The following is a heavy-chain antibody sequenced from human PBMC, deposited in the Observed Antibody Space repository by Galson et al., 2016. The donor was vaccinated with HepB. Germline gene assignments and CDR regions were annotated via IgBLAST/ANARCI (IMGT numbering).Heavy chain of an antibody. CDR3: VRPEHHCDGRYCYSSYTY. J-gene: IGHJ4*02. CDR1: RYRFPSYC. V-gene: IGHV5-51*01. CDR2: LYPGDSDT. D-gene: IGHD2-21*01. Sequence: QSGAEVKEPRESLKISCKGSRYRFPSYCLGGLRQMPGKGLEYMGLLYPGDSDTRYSPSFQGQVNISADKSINTPYLQWRSLKASDTAMYYCVRPEHHCDGRYCYSSYTYWGQGTLVTVSS.